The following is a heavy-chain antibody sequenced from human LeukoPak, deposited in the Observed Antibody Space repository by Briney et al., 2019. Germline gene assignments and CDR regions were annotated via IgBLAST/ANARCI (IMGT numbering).Heavy chain of an antibody. Sequence: GGSLRLSCVVSAWTFSNSWMTWVRQAPGEGLEWVGRIKRKTEGGTTDYAAPVKGRFTISRDDSKNTVYLQMNSLKPEDTAVYFCCADSAVTTDYTCDIWGQGTMVTVSS. CDR3: CADSAVTTDYTCDI. CDR2: IKRKTEGGTT. D-gene: IGHD4-17*01. CDR1: AWTFSNSW. V-gene: IGHV3-15*01. J-gene: IGHJ3*02.